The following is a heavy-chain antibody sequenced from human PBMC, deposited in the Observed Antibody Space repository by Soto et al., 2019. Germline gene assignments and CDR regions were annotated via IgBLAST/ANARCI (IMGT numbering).Heavy chain of an antibody. Sequence: ASVKVSCKASGYTFTSYGINWVRQAPGEGLEWMGWISAYNGNTNYAQKLQGRVTMTTDTSTSTAYMELRSLRSDDTAVYYCARAGYCSSTSCYSADAFDIWGQGTMVTVSS. D-gene: IGHD2-2*01. V-gene: IGHV1-18*04. CDR2: ISAYNGNT. CDR1: GYTFTSYG. CDR3: ARAGYCSSTSCYSADAFDI. J-gene: IGHJ3*02.